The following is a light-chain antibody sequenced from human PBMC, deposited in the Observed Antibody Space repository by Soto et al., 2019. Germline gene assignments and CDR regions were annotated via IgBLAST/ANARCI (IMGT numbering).Light chain of an antibody. V-gene: IGLV2-11*01. Sequence: QSALAQPRSVSGSPGQSVTISCTGTSIDVGDSDFVSWYQQHPGKAPKLMIYVVTKRPSGVPDRFSGSKSGNTASLTISGLQAEDEADYYCCSYAGSSTPHYVFGTGTKVTVL. CDR1: SIDVGDSDF. J-gene: IGLJ1*01. CDR3: CSYAGSSTPHYV. CDR2: VVT.